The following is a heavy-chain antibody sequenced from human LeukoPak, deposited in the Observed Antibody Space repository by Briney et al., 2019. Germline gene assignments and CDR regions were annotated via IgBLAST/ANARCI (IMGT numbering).Heavy chain of an antibody. D-gene: IGHD2-15*01. V-gene: IGHV3-74*01. CDR3: ARDSVVGVATWDY. Sequence: GGSLRLSCAASGFTFRSYWMHWVRQAPGKGLVWVSRINSDGSSTSYADSVKGRFTISRDNAKNSLYLQMNSLRVEDTAFYYCARDSVVGVATWDYWGQGTLVTVSS. CDR2: INSDGSST. J-gene: IGHJ4*02. CDR1: GFTFRSYW.